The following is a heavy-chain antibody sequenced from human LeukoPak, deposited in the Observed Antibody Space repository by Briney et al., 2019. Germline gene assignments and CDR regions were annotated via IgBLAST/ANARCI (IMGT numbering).Heavy chain of an antibody. CDR1: GVSIGTHY. D-gene: IGHD6-13*01. CDR3: ARRGTYSSSWYSP. Sequence: PSETLSLTCTVSGVSIGTHYWNWIRQPAGKGLEWIGRIFTSGSTNYNPSLKSRVTMSVDTSKNQFSLKLNSVTAADTAVYYCARRGTYSSSWYSPWGQGTLVTVSS. CDR2: IFTSGST. J-gene: IGHJ5*02. V-gene: IGHV4-4*07.